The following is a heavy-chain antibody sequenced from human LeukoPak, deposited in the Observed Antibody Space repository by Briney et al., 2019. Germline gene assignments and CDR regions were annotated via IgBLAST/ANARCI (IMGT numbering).Heavy chain of an antibody. CDR2: IKGSDK. CDR3: ARDVDWNYDL. D-gene: IGHD1-7*01. J-gene: IGHJ4*02. V-gene: IGHV3-7*01. CDR1: GFTFSNYW. Sequence: PGGSLRLSCVGSGFTFSNYWMNWVRQAPGKGLEWVANIKGSDKGHVDSVKGRFSVSRDDARNSLYLQMGSLRAEDTAVYYCARDVDWNYDLWGQGTVVRVSS.